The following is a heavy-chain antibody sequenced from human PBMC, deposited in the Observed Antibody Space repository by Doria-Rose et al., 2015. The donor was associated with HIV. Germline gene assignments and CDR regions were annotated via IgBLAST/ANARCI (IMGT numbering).Heavy chain of an antibody. D-gene: IGHD6-13*01. CDR3: ARIKSSRWYHKYYFDF. Sequence: SGPVLVKPTETLTLTCTVSGVSLSSPGMGVSWIRQPPGKALEWLANNFSDDERSYKTSLKSRLTISSGTSKSQVVLTMTDMDPVDTATYYCARIKSSRWYHKYYFDFWGQGTLVIVSA. V-gene: IGHV2-26*01. CDR2: NFSDDER. CDR1: GVSLSSPGMG. J-gene: IGHJ4*02.